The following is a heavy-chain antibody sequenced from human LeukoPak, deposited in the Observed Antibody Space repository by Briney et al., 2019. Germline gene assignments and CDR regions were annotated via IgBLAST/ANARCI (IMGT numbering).Heavy chain of an antibody. CDR1: GYTFISHW. D-gene: IGHD2-21*01. V-gene: IGHV5-51*01. Sequence: GESLKISCKASGYTFISHWIHWVRQVPGKGLEWVGAIYPGDSDTRYSPSFQGQVTISVDTSINTAYLQWGSLKVSDTAMYYCARHVIQGPNYYYGMDVWGQGTTVTVSS. J-gene: IGHJ6*02. CDR2: IYPGDSDT. CDR3: ARHVIQGPNYYYGMDV.